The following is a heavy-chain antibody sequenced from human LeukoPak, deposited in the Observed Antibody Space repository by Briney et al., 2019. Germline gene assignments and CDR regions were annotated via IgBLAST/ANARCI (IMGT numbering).Heavy chain of an antibody. CDR2: IYYSGST. Sequence: SETLSLTCTVSGGSISSYYWSWIRQPPGKGLEWIGYIYYSGSTNYDPSLKSRVTISVDTSKNQFSLKLSSVTAADTAVYYCARVYGSGYDFRGAFDIWGQGTMVTVSS. CDR1: GGSISSYY. J-gene: IGHJ3*02. V-gene: IGHV4-59*01. CDR3: ARVYGSGYDFRGAFDI. D-gene: IGHD5-12*01.